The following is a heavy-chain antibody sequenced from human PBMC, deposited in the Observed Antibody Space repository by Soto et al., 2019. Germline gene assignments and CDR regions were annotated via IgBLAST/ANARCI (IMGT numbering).Heavy chain of an antibody. J-gene: IGHJ4*02. CDR1: GGSLNSSSHY. V-gene: IGHV4-61*01. Sequence: QVQLQESGPGLVKPSETLSLTCTVSGGSLNSSSHYWSWIRQPPGKGLEWIGYIHYFGSTKYNPSLESRVVISVDTSKNQFSLKVPSVTAADTASYFCARGGSYVGFDSWGQGARVTVSS. CDR2: IHYFGST. D-gene: IGHD1-26*01. CDR3: ARGGSYVGFDS.